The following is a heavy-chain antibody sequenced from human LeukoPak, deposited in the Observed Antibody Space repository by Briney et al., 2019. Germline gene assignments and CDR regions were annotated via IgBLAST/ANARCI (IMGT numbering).Heavy chain of an antibody. V-gene: IGHV3-23*01. CDR1: GFTFSSYA. CDR3: AKGGSSDDAYYYGMDV. J-gene: IGHJ6*02. CDR2: ISGSGGST. D-gene: IGHD6-6*01. Sequence: PGGSLRLSCAASGFTFSSYAMSWVRQAPGKGLEWVSAISGSGGSTYYADSVEGRFTISRDNSKNTLYLQMNSLRAEDTAVYYCAKGGSSDDAYYYGMDVWGQGTTVTVSS.